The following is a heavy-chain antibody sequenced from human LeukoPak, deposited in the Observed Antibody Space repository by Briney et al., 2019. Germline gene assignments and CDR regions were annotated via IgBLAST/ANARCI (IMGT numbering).Heavy chain of an antibody. D-gene: IGHD1-26*01. J-gene: IGHJ4*02. Sequence: SETLSLTCTVSGASINSHYWSWIRQPPGKVLEWIGYISYSGSTNYNPSLKSRVIISVDTSKTHFSLNLSSVTAADTAFYYCARHRVSGSSYSALDYWGQGTLVSVSS. CDR2: ISYSGST. CDR3: ARHRVSGSSYSALDY. CDR1: GASINSHY. V-gene: IGHV4-59*08.